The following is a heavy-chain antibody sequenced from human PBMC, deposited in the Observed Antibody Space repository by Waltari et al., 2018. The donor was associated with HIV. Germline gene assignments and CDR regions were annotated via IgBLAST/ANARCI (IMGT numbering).Heavy chain of an antibody. J-gene: IGHJ5*02. CDR2: ARDTADSYFT. V-gene: IGHV3-72*01. CDR1: GFAFSDHH. CDR3: YRFGGDL. Sequence: EGQLVASGLGFVPSGGSLRLSCGASGFAFSDHHMAWVRQAPGKGLEWVGRARDTADSYFTQYAASVKGRFTISRDDSKNSLFLEMSNMRSEDTAVYYCYRFGGDLWGQGTLVTVSS. D-gene: IGHD3-16*01.